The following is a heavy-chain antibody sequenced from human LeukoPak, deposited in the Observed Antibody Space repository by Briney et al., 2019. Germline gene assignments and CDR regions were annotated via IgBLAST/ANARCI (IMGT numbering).Heavy chain of an antibody. V-gene: IGHV3-7*01. Sequence: GGSLRLSCAASGFTFSSYWMSWVRQAPGKGLEWVANIKQDGSEKYYVDSVKGRFTISRDNAKNSLYLQMNSLRAEDTAVYYCTRVVVAVPGYFDYFDFWGQGAQVTVSS. CDR3: TRVVVAVPGYFDYFDF. CDR1: GFTFSSYW. D-gene: IGHD6-19*01. CDR2: IKQDGSEK. J-gene: IGHJ4*02.